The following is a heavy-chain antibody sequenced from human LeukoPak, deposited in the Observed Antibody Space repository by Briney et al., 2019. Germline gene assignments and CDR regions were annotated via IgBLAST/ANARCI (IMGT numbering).Heavy chain of an antibody. CDR3: ARFPFVVVPAAITDYYYYGMDV. V-gene: IGHV4-59*08. J-gene: IGHJ6*02. CDR1: GGSISSYY. D-gene: IGHD2-2*02. CDR2: IYYSGST. Sequence: SETLSLTGTGSGGSISSYYWSWIRQPPGKGLEWIGYIYYSGSTNYNPSLKSRVTISVDTSKNQFSLKLSSVTAADTAVYYCARFPFVVVPAAITDYYYYGMDVWGQGTTVTVSS.